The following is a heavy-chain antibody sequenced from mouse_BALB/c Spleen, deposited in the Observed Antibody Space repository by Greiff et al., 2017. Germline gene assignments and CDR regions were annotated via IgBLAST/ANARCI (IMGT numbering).Heavy chain of an antibody. Sequence: VQLQQSGAELVRPGTSVKISCKASGYTFTNYWLGWVKQRPGHGLEWIGDIYPGGGYTNYNEKFKGKATLTADTSSSTAYMQLSSLTSEDSAVYFCAREENYGSSFYAMDYWGQGTSVTVSS. CDR1: GYTFTNYW. J-gene: IGHJ4*01. V-gene: IGHV1-63*02. CDR3: AREENYGSSFYAMDY. D-gene: IGHD1-1*01. CDR2: IYPGGGYT.